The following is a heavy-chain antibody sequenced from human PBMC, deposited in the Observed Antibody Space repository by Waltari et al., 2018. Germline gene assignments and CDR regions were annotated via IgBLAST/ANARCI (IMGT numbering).Heavy chain of an antibody. V-gene: IGHV4-34*01. D-gene: IGHD4-17*01. CDR2: INHSGSA. CDR1: GGSFSGYY. Sequence: TCAVYGGSFSGYYWSWIRQPPGKGLEWIGEINHSGSANYNPSLKNRVTISVDTSKNQFSLRLSSVTAADTAVYYCARITTVTTSAFDIWGQGTMVTVSS. CDR3: ARITTVTTSAFDI. J-gene: IGHJ3*02.